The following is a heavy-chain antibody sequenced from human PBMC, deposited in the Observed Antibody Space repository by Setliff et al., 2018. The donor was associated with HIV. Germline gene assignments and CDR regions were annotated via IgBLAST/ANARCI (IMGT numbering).Heavy chain of an antibody. J-gene: IGHJ4*02. CDR3: AREAARVADF. Sequence: SETLSLTCAVYGGSFSGYYWSWIRQPPGKGLEWIGEINHRGSTNYNPSLKSRVTISVETSKNQFSLKLNSVTAADTAVYYCAREAARVADFWGQGTLVTVSS. CDR1: GGSFSGYY. V-gene: IGHV4-34*01. CDR2: INHRGST. D-gene: IGHD6-25*01.